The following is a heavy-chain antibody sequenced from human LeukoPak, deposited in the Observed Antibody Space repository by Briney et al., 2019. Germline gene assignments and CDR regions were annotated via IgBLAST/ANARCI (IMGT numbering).Heavy chain of an antibody. CDR1: GFTFSSYS. CDR2: ISSSSSTI. D-gene: IGHD6-6*01. CDR3: ARNVEYSSSSGAFDI. V-gene: IGHV3-48*01. J-gene: IGHJ3*02. Sequence: GGSLRLSCAASGFTFSSYSMNWVRQAPGKGLEWVSYISSSSSTIYYADSVKGRFTISRDNAKNSLYLQMNSLRAEDTAVYYCARNVEYSSSSGAFDIWGQGTMVTVSS.